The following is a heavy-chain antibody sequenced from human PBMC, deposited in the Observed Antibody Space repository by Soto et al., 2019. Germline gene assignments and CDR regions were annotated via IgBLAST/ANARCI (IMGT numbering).Heavy chain of an antibody. D-gene: IGHD3-10*01. J-gene: IGHJ4*02. V-gene: IGHV1-46*01. CDR2: INPSGGST. CDR3: ARSLSGGSGSYYILHFVDY. Sequence: ASVKVSCKASGYTFTTYYLHWVRQAPGQGLEWMGIINPSGGSTSYAQKFQGRVTMTRDTSTSTVYMELSSLRSEDTAVYFCARSLSGGSGSYYILHFVDYWGQGTLVTVSS. CDR1: GYTFTTYY.